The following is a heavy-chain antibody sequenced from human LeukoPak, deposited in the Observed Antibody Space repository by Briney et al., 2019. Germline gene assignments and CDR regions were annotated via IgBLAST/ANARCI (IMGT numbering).Heavy chain of an antibody. J-gene: IGHJ4*02. V-gene: IGHV3-23*01. CDR1: GFTFSSYG. CDR2: ISGSGGST. Sequence: GGSLRLSCAASGFTFSSYGMSWVRQAPGKGLEWVSAISGSGGSTYYADSVKGRFTISRDNSKDTLYLQMNTLRAEDTAVYYCARDRHKYNYDSGGYPPYWGQGTLVTVSS. CDR3: ARDRHKYNYDSGGYPPY. D-gene: IGHD3-22*01.